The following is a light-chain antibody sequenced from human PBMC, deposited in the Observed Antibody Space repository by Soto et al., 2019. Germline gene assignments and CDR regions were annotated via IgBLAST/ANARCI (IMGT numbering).Light chain of an antibody. CDR3: QQYYTTPRT. Sequence: DIVMTQSPDSLAVSLGERATINCKSSQSILHSSNNHNYLSWYQQKPGQPPKLLIYWASTRESGVPDRFSGSGSGTDVALTISSLQAEDVAVYYCQQYYTTPRTFGQGTKVEFK. V-gene: IGKV4-1*01. J-gene: IGKJ1*01. CDR1: QSILHSSNNHNY. CDR2: WAS.